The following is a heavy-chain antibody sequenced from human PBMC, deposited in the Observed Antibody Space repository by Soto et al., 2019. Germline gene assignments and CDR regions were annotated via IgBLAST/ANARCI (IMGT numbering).Heavy chain of an antibody. J-gene: IGHJ6*02. D-gene: IGHD4-17*01. Sequence: SVKVSCKASGGTFSSYAISWVRQAPGQGLEWMGGIIPIFGTANYAQKFQGRVTITADESTSTAYMELSSLRSEDTAVYYCARADIDYGVRRYYYYGMDVWGQGTTVTVSS. CDR2: IIPIFGTA. CDR1: GGTFSSYA. CDR3: ARADIDYGVRRYYYYGMDV. V-gene: IGHV1-69*13.